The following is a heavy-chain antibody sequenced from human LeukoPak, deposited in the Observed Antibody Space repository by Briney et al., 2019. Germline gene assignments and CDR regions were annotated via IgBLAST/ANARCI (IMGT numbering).Heavy chain of an antibody. CDR1: GFTFDDYG. CDR3: ATTRRGRWFDP. Sequence: GGSLRLSCAASGFTFDDYGMNWVRQAPGKGLEWVSGVNWDGDNTGYADSVKGRFTISRDNAKNSLYLQMNSLRAEDTALYYCATTRRGRWFDPWGQGTLVTVSS. J-gene: IGHJ5*02. D-gene: IGHD3-10*01. V-gene: IGHV3-20*04. CDR2: VNWDGDNT.